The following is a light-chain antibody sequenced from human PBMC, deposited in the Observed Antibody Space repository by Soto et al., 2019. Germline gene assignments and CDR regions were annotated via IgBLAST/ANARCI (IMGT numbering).Light chain of an antibody. CDR2: ENN. Sequence: NFMLTQPHSVSQSPGKTVTISCTRSSGSIASNYVQWYQQRPGRSPTTVIYENNQRPSGVPDRFSGSIDSSSNSASLTISGLKTEDEANYYCQSYDGTNWVFGGGTQLTVL. V-gene: IGLV6-57*01. CDR1: SGSIASNY. J-gene: IGLJ3*02. CDR3: QSYDGTNWV.